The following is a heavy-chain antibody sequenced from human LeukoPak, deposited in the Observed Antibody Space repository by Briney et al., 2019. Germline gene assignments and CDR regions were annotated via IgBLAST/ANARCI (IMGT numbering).Heavy chain of an antibody. D-gene: IGHD3-22*01. J-gene: IGHJ5*02. Sequence: GGSLRLSCAASGFAFSTYEMNWVRQAPGKGLEWVSYISSSGSTIYYADSVKGRFTISRDNAKNSLYLQLNSLRAEDTAVYYCARASIVVVSLDLWARGTVVTASS. V-gene: IGHV3-48*03. CDR3: ARASIVVVSLDL. CDR1: GFAFSTYE. CDR2: ISSSGSTI.